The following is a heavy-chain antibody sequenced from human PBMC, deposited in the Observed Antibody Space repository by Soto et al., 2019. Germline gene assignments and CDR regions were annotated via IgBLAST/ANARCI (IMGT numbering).Heavy chain of an antibody. CDR1: GGSFSGYY. CDR3: ARVPYYDILTGYFNAHSSLDY. CDR2: INHSGST. J-gene: IGHJ4*02. Sequence: SETLSLTCAVYGGSFSGYYWSWIRQPPGKGLEWIGEINHSGSTNYNPSLKSRVTISVDTSKNQFSLKLSSVTAADTAVYYCARVPYYDILTGYFNAHSSLDYWGQGTLVTVSS. V-gene: IGHV4-34*01. D-gene: IGHD3-9*01.